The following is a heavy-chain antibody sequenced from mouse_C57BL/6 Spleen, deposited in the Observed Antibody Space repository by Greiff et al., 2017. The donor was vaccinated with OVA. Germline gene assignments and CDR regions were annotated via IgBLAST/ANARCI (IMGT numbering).Heavy chain of an antibody. CDR2: IYPGDGDT. D-gene: IGHD1-1*01. CDR1: GYAFSSYW. CDR3: ASSGYYYGSAPFDY. J-gene: IGHJ2*01. V-gene: IGHV1-80*01. Sequence: QVQLQQSGAELVKPGASVKISCKASGYAFSSYWMNWVKQRPGKGLEWIGQIYPGDGDTNYNGKFKGKATLTADKSSSTAYMQLSSLTSEDSAVYFCASSGYYYGSAPFDYWGQGTTLTVSS.